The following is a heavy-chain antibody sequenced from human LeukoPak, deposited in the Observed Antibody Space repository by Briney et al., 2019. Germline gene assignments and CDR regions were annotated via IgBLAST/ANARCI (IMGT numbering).Heavy chain of an antibody. V-gene: IGHV3-30*04. CDR1: GFIFSSYA. Sequence: GGSLRLSCAASGFIFSSYAMHWVRQAPGKGLEWVAVISYDGSNKYYADSVKGRFTISRDNSRNTLYLQMNSLRAEDTAVYYCVRGAYSSSWLNFDYWGQGTLVTVSS. CDR3: VRGAYSSSWLNFDY. CDR2: ISYDGSNK. D-gene: IGHD6-13*01. J-gene: IGHJ4*02.